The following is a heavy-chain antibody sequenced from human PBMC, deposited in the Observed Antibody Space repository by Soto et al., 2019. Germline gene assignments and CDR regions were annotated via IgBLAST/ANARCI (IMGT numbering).Heavy chain of an antibody. D-gene: IGHD2-2*02. J-gene: IGHJ6*02. CDR2: ISYDGSNK. V-gene: IGHV3-30*18. Sequence: GGSLRHSCADSGFTFSSYGMHWVRQAPGKGLEWVAVISYDGSNKYYADSVKGRFTISRENSKNTLYLQMNSLRAEDTAVYYCAKDRGRLGYCSSTSCYKGPGYYYGMDVWGRGTTVTVSS. CDR3: AKDRGRLGYCSSTSCYKGPGYYYGMDV. CDR1: GFTFSSYG.